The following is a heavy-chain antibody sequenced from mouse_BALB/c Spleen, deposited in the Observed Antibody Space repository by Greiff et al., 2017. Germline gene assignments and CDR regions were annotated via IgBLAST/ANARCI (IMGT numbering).Heavy chain of an antibody. CDR2: INPSSGYT. V-gene: IGHV1-4*01. D-gene: IGHD2-14*01. Sequence: LQESGAELARPGASVKMSCKASGYTFTSYTMHWVKQRPGQGLEWIGYINPSSGYTNYNQKFKDKATLTADKSSSTAYMQLSSLTSEDSAVYYCAREYEDYYAMDYWGQGTSVTVSS. CDR1: GYTFTSYT. J-gene: IGHJ4*01. CDR3: AREYEDYYAMDY.